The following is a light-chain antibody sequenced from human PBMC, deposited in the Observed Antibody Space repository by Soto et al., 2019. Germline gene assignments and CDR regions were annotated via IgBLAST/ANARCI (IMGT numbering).Light chain of an antibody. V-gene: IGLV2-8*01. CDR2: EVS. CDR3: SSYAGSNTFE. CDR1: SSDVGGYNF. Sequence: QSALTQPPSASGSPGQSVTISCTGTSSDVGGYNFVSWYQQHPGKAPKLMIYEVSKRPSGVPDRFSGSKSGNTASLTVSGLQAEDEDEYYCSSYAGSNTFEFGGGTKLTVL. J-gene: IGLJ2*01.